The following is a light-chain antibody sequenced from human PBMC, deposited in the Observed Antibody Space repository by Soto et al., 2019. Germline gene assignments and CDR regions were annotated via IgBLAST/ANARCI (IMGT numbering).Light chain of an antibody. CDR1: QSISSW. CDR3: QQYNSYPWT. J-gene: IGKJ1*01. CDR2: DAS. V-gene: IGKV1-5*01. Sequence: DIQMTQSPSTLSASVGDRVTITFRASQSISSWLAWYQQKPGKAPKLLIHDASSLESGVPSRFSGSGSGTEFTLTISSLQPDDFATYYCQQYNSYPWTLGQGAKVDI.